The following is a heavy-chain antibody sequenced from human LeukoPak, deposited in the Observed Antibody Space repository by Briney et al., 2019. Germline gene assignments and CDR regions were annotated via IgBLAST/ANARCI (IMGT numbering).Heavy chain of an antibody. J-gene: IGHJ4*02. CDR1: GYTFTGYY. CDR2: VNPNSGGT. V-gene: IGHV1-2*02. D-gene: IGHD3-22*01. CDR3: ARWDYYDTSAYSGDFDY. Sequence: GASVKVSCKTSGYTFTGYYMHWVRQAPGQGLEWMGWVNPNSGGTKYAQKFQGRVTMTRDTPISTVYMELSSLRSDDTAVYYCARWDYYDTSAYSGDFDYWGQGTLVTVSS.